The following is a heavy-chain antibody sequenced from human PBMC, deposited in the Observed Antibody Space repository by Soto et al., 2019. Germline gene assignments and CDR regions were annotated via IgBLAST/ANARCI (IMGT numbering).Heavy chain of an antibody. CDR1: GFTFSTYG. D-gene: IGHD5-18*01. J-gene: IGHJ6*02. Sequence: PVGSLRLSCADSGFTFSTYGMNWVRQAAGKGLEWVSGIDFSGGTYYADSVKGQFTISRDNSKNTLYLQMNSLRGEDTAIYYCAKGTASGDFGMDVWGQGTTVTVSS. CDR2: IDFSGGT. CDR3: AKGTASGDFGMDV. V-gene: IGHV3-23*01.